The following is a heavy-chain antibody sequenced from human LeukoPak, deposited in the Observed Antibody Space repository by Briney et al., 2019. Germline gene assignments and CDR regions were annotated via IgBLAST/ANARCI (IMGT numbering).Heavy chain of an antibody. CDR2: INNDGSST. Sequence: GGSLRLSCAASGFTFSSYWMHWVRQAPGKGLVWVSRINNDGSSTSYADSVKGRFTISRDNAKNTLCLQMNSLRAEDTAVYYCARVPVSRAIDYWGQGTLVTVSS. D-gene: IGHD3-3*02. CDR3: ARVPVSRAIDY. J-gene: IGHJ4*02. CDR1: GFTFSSYW. V-gene: IGHV3-74*01.